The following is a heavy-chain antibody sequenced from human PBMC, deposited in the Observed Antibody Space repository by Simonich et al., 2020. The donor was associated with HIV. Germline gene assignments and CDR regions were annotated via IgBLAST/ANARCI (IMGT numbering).Heavy chain of an antibody. CDR1: GYTFTSYT. Sequence: QVQLVQSGSELKKPGASVKVSCKASGYTFTSYTINWVRQAPGQGLEWMGWIDTNTGKPTYAQGFTGRFVFALDTSVSTAYLQISSLKAEDTAIYFCAREIVVLIAGVNCSWFHPWGQGTLVTVSS. D-gene: IGHD2-15*01. J-gene: IGHJ5*02. V-gene: IGHV7-4-1*02. CDR2: IDTNTGKP. CDR3: AREIVVLIAGVNCSWFHP.